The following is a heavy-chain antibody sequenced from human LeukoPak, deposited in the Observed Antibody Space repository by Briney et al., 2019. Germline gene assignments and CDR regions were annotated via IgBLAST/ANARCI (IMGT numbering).Heavy chain of an antibody. CDR1: GYTFTSYG. V-gene: IGHV1-18*01. CDR2: ISAYNGNT. D-gene: IGHD2-2*01. CDR3: ARRQRSVVVPAARDYGMDV. Sequence: ASVKVSCKASGYTFTSYGISWVRQAPGQGPEWMGWISAYNGNTNYAQKRQSRVTMTTDTSTSTAYMELRSLRSDDTAVYYCARRQRSVVVPAARDYGMDVWGQGTTVTVSS. J-gene: IGHJ6*02.